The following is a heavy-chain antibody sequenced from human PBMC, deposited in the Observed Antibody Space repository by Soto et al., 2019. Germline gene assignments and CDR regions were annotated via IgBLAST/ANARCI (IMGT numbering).Heavy chain of an antibody. D-gene: IGHD3-10*01. Sequence: QVQLVQSGAEVKKPGSSVKVSCKASGGTFSSYAISWERQAPGQGLEWMGGIIPFFGTANYAQKFQGSVTIPADKSTRTAYMGLSSLRSEDTAAYYCASKSTMVRAYSGYYYYYCMDVWGQGTTVTVSS. J-gene: IGHJ6*02. CDR2: IIPFFGTA. V-gene: IGHV1-69*06. CDR1: GGTFSSYA. CDR3: ASKSTMVRAYSGYYYYYCMDV.